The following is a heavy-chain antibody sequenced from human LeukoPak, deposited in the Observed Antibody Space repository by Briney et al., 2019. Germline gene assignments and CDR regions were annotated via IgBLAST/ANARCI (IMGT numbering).Heavy chain of an antibody. CDR2: IWYDGTNI. V-gene: IGHV3-33*01. CDR1: GFTFSSYG. Sequence: GGSLRLSCAASGFTFSSYGMHWVRQAPGKGLEWLAVIWYDGTNIYYADSVKGRFAISRDNPKNTLYLQMNSLRAEDTAVYYCARARNNYDSSSYSALDYWGQGTLVTVSS. J-gene: IGHJ4*02. D-gene: IGHD3-22*01. CDR3: ARARNNYDSSSYSALDY.